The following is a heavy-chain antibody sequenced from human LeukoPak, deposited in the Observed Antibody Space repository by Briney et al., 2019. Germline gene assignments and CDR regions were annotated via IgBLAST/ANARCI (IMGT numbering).Heavy chain of an antibody. D-gene: IGHD3/OR15-3a*01. CDR2: IRWNSGLI. J-gene: IGHJ4*02. Sequence: GGSLRLSCAVSGFTFDAYAMHWVRQAPGKGLEWVSGIRWNSGLIDYADSVKGRFTISRDNAKNSLYLQMNSLKAEDTAFYYCAKVGIFGLVTYYFDYWGQGALVTVSS. CDR1: GFTFDAYA. V-gene: IGHV3-9*01. CDR3: AKVGIFGLVTYYFDY.